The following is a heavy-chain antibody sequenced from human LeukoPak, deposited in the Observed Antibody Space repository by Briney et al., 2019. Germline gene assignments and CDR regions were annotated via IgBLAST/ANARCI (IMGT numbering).Heavy chain of an antibody. CDR1: GFTFSSYS. CDR3: AKSIVGVSGFGY. Sequence: GGSLRLSCAASGFTFSSYSMNWVRQAPGKGLEWVSSISTSGGGTYYADSVKGRFTISRDNSKNTLYLQMNSLRAEDMAVYYCAKSIVGVSGFGYWGQGTLVTVSS. D-gene: IGHD1-26*01. CDR2: ISTSGGGT. J-gene: IGHJ4*02. V-gene: IGHV3-23*01.